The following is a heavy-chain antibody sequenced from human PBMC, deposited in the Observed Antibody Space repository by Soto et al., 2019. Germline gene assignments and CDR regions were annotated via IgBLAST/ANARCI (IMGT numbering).Heavy chain of an antibody. V-gene: IGHV3-23*01. J-gene: IGHJ4*02. CDR1: GFTFSSYA. D-gene: IGHD3-9*01. CDR2: ITGSGDAT. Sequence: GGSLRLSCAASGFTFSSYAMNWVRQAPGKGLEWVSVITGSGDATYYADSVKGRFTISRDNSKNTLYVQMNSLRAEDTAVYYCARGPDSSTGYYGPFEYWGQGILVTVSS. CDR3: ARGPDSSTGYYGPFEY.